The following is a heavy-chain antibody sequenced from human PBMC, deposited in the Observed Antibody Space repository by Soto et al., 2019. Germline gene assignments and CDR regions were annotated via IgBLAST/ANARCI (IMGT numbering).Heavy chain of an antibody. D-gene: IGHD1-26*01. J-gene: IGHJ5*02. CDR1: GGSISVYY. CDR3: AKWGCSSCWFGP. V-gene: IGHV4-59*03. CDR2: IYYSGNT. Sequence: SDTLSLTCTVSGGSISVYYWSWVRQSPGKRPEWIGYIYYSGNTLYNPSLKSRVTISVDTSKNQFSLNLTSVTAADTAVYYCAKWGCSSCWFGPWGPGTLVTVSS.